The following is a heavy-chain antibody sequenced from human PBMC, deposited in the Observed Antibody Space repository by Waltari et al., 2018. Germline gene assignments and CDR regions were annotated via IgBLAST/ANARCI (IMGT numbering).Heavy chain of an antibody. CDR1: GFTFSSYA. CDR2: ISYDGSNK. V-gene: IGHV3-30-3*01. D-gene: IGHD6-13*01. CDR3: ARDPSIAAAPNAFDY. J-gene: IGHJ4*02. Sequence: QVQLVESGGGVVQPGRSLRLSCAASGFTFSSYAMHWVRQAPGKGLEWVAVISYDGSNKYYADSVKGRFTISRDNSKNTLYLQMNSLRAEDTAVYYCARDPSIAAAPNAFDYWGQGTLVTVSS.